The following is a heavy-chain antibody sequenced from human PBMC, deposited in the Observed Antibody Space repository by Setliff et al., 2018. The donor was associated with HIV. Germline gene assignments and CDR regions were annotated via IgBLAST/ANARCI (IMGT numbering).Heavy chain of an antibody. J-gene: IGHJ5*02. CDR3: ARESDSGNFWSGSTAYWFAP. V-gene: IGHV3-11*01. CDR1: GFILSDYY. CDR2: ISSSGSTI. D-gene: IGHD3-3*01. Sequence: PGGSLRLSCAASGFILSDYYMSWIRQAPGKGLEWVSYISSSGSTIYYADSMKGRFTISRDNAKNSLYLQMNSLRAEDTAVYYCARESDSGNFWSGSTAYWFAPWGQGTLVTVSS.